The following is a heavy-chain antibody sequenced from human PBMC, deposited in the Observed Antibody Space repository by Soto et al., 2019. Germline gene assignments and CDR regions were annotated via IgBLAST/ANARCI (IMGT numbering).Heavy chain of an antibody. CDR3: ARDSPYYYDSSGYYY. V-gene: IGHV1-2*02. CDR2: INPNSGGT. J-gene: IGHJ4*02. Sequence: VASVKVSCKASGYTFTGYYMHWVRQAPGQGLEWMGWINPNSGGTNYAQKFQGRVTMTRDTSISTAYMELSRLRSDDTAVYYCARDSPYYYDSSGYYYWGQGTLVTVSS. CDR1: GYTFTGYY. D-gene: IGHD3-22*01.